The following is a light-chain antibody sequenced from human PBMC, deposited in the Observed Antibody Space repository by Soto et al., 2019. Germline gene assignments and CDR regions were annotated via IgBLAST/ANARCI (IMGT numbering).Light chain of an antibody. CDR3: QYQGS. CDR2: DVS. J-gene: IGKJ4*01. V-gene: IGKV3-20*01. Sequence: IVLTQSPDTLSLSPGQRATLSCRASQSVSRRSLAWYQQKPGQAPILLIYDVSERASEIPDRFSGSGSGTDFTLTINRLVPEDVAVYYCQYQGSFGGGTKVEIE. CDR1: QSVSRRS.